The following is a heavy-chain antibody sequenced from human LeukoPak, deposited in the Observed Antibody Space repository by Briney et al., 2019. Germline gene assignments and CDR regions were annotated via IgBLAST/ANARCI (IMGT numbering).Heavy chain of an antibody. CDR1: GGSISSSRYY. Sequence: SETLSLTCTVSGGSISSSRYYWGWIRQPPGKGLEWIGSIYYSGITYYNPSLKSRVTISVDTSKNQFSLKLSSVTAADTTVFYCATSDGYNYYYFDYWGQGTLVTVSS. CDR2: IYYSGIT. V-gene: IGHV4-39*01. J-gene: IGHJ4*02. CDR3: ATSDGYNYYYFDY. D-gene: IGHD5-24*01.